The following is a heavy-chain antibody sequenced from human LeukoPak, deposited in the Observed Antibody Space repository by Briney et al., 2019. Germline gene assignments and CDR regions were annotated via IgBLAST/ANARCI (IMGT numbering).Heavy chain of an antibody. CDR2: IYYSGST. CDR1: GGSISSGGFW. D-gene: IGHD3-3*01. Sequence: SETLSLTCTVSGGSISSGGFWWTWIRQHPGKGLEWIGYIYYSGSTYYNSSLKSRVTISVDTSKNQFSLKLSSVTAADTAVYYCASAMYYDFWSGPTYSQHWGQGTLVTVSS. CDR3: ASAMYYDFWSGPTYSQH. V-gene: IGHV4-31*03. J-gene: IGHJ1*01.